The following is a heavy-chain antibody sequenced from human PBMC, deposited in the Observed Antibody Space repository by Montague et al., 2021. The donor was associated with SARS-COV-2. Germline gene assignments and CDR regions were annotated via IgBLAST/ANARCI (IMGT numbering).Heavy chain of an antibody. J-gene: IGHJ4*02. Sequence: PALVKPTQTLTLTCTFPGFSLSTSGMCVSWIRQPPGKALEWLARIDWDDDKYYSTSLKTRLTISKDTSKNQVVLTMTNMDPVDTATYYCARISYGSRMGFDYWGQGTLVTVSS. V-gene: IGHV2-70*11. CDR2: IDWDDDK. D-gene: IGHD3-10*01. CDR3: ARISYGSRMGFDY. CDR1: GFSLSTSGMC.